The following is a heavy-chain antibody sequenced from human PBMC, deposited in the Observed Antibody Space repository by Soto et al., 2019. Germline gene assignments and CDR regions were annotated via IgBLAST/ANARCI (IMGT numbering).Heavy chain of an antibody. CDR2: IYWDDDK. V-gene: IGHV2-5*02. Sequence: QITLKESGPTLVKPTQTLTLTGTFSGFSLSTPGRGVGWIRQPPVKALEWLGIIYWDDDKWYTPSLKSRLTITRDTSKNHVVLTMTTMDPVATATYYCAHRRIAYRSYFDYWGQGTLVTVPP. CDR1: GFSLSTPGRG. CDR3: AHRRIAYRSYFDY. J-gene: IGHJ4*02.